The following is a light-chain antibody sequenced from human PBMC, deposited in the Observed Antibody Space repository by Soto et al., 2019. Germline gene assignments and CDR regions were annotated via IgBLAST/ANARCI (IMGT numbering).Light chain of an antibody. CDR2: AAS. CDR3: QQSYTSFSIT. V-gene: IGKV1-39*01. J-gene: IGKJ5*01. CDR1: ESISRH. Sequence: DIQMTQSPSSLSASVGDRVTITCRASESISRHLNWYQQKPGKAPNLLIYAASSLQNGVPSRFRGGGSGTVFTLIISNLQPEDFATYYCQQSYTSFSITSGKGTRLEIK.